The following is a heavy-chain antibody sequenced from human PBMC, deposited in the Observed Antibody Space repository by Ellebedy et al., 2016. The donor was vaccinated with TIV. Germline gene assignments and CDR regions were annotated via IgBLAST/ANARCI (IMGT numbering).Heavy chain of an antibody. CDR1: GGSVSSGSYY. CDR2: IYYSGST. CDR3: ARYYGYNWFDP. Sequence: MPSETLSLTCTVSGGSVSSGSYYWSWIRQPPGKGLEWIGYIYYSGSTNYNPSLKSRVTISVDTSKNQFSLKLSSVTAADTAVYYCARYYGYNWFDPWGQGTLVTVSS. D-gene: IGHD4-17*01. V-gene: IGHV4-61*01. J-gene: IGHJ5*02.